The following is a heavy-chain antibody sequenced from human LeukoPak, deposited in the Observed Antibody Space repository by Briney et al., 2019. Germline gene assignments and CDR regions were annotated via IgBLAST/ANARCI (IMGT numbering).Heavy chain of an antibody. J-gene: IGHJ6*03. CDR3: ARSKGGITMIRGVPYYIDV. D-gene: IGHD3-10*01. CDR2: IYSGGGT. V-gene: IGHV3-53*01. Sequence: PGGSLRLSCAVSGFTVSGNYMSWVRQAPGKGLEWVSIIYSGGGTYYADSVKGRFTISRDTSKNTRYLQMNSLRAEDTAVYYRARSKGGITMIRGVPYYIDVWGKGTTVTVSS. CDR1: GFTVSGNY.